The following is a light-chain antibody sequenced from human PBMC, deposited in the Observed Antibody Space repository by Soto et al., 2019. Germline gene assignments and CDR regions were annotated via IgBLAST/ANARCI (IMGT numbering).Light chain of an antibody. CDR1: SSDVGGYDS. J-gene: IGLJ3*02. CDR2: DVS. Sequence: QSVLTQPASVSGSPGQSITISCTGTSSDVGGYDSVSWYQQHPGKAPQLMIFDVSNRPSGVSSRFSGSKSGNTASLSISGLQTEDEAKYYCSSYTSSSSRVFGGGTKLTVL. CDR3: SSYTSSSSRV. V-gene: IGLV2-14*03.